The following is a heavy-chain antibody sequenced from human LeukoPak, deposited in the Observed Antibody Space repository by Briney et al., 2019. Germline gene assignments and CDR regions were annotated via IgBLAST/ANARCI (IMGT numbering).Heavy chain of an antibody. CDR1: GYTFTSYG. D-gene: IGHD2-8*02. V-gene: IGHV1-18*01. J-gene: IGHJ6*03. CDR2: ISAYNGNT. Sequence: ASVKVSCKASGYTFTSYGISWVRQAPGQGLEWMGWISAYNGNTNYAQKLQGRVTMTTDTSTSTAYMELRSLRSDDTAVYYCARVLGGGVPETRREIYFHYYYMDVWGRGTTVTVSS. CDR3: ARVLGGGVPETRREIYFHYYYMDV.